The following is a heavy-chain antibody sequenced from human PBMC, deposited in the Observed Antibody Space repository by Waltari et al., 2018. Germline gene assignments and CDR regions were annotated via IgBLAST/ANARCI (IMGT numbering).Heavy chain of an antibody. CDR2: INDGGVT. CDR3: AXXSPRXIISGVVVGPXGDGFHI. CDR1: GGSLSXNF. D-gene: IGHD3-3*02. J-gene: IGHJ3*02. Sequence: QXQQWGAGLLKPSETLSLTCAVSGGSLSXNFWSXVRQSXGKGLQWIGEINDGGVTNYNPPCKSRXTMSMDTSTSLFXLRXTAVPXAXTAVYYCAXXSPRXIISGVVVGPXGDGFHIXGQGTMVTVXS. V-gene: IGHV4-34*01.